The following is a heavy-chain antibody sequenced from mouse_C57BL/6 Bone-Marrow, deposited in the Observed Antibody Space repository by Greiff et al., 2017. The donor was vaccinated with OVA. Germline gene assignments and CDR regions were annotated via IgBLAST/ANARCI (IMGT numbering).Heavy chain of an antibody. J-gene: IGHJ4*01. CDR3: AREGYYYGSSPYYAMDY. CDR1: GYTFTSYW. CDR2: IDPSDSYT. Sequence: QVQLQQPGAELVKPGASVKLSCKASGYTFTSYWMQWVKQRPGQGLEWIGEIDPSDSYTNYNQKVKGKATLTVDKSSSTAYMQLSSLTSEDSAVYYCAREGYYYGSSPYYAMDYWGQGTSVTVSS. D-gene: IGHD1-1*01. V-gene: IGHV1-50*01.